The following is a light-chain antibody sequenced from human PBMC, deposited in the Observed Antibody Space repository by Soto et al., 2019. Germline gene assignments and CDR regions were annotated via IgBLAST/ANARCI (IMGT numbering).Light chain of an antibody. V-gene: IGLV2-14*01. CDR3: SSYTTSNTQV. Sequence: QSVLTQPASVSGSPGQSITISCTGTSSDVATYNYVSWYQHRPGKAPKLMIYDVSYRPSGVSNRFSGSKSANTASLTISGLQAEDEADYYCSSYTTSNTQVFGGGTKLTVL. J-gene: IGLJ3*02. CDR1: SSDVATYNY. CDR2: DVS.